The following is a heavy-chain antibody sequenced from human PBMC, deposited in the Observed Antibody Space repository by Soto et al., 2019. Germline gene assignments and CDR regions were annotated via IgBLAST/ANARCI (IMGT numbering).Heavy chain of an antibody. Sequence: QLQLQESGPGLVKPSETLSLTCTVSGGSITSSYYWGWIRQPPGKGLEWIGCIYYSGSTYYNPSLKSRVTISVDTSKNQFSLKLSSVTAADTAVYYCATIPATTILTDYWGQGTLVTVSS. CDR1: GGSITSSYY. CDR3: ATIPATTILTDY. V-gene: IGHV4-39*01. CDR2: IYYSGST. D-gene: IGHD2-2*02. J-gene: IGHJ4*02.